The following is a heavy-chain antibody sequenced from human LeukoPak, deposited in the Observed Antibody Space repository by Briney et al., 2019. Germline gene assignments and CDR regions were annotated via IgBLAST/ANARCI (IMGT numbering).Heavy chain of an antibody. CDR2: IGGGGEST. CDR3: AKVLSGSQDY. CDR1: GFTFSSYA. V-gene: IGHV3-23*01. J-gene: IGHJ4*02. Sequence: GGSLRLSCAASGFTFSSYAMSWVRQAPGRGLEWVSTIGGGGESTYYADSVKGRFTSSRDNSKNTVYLQMNNLRAEDTAVYYCAKVLSGSQDYWGQGTLVTVFS. D-gene: IGHD1-26*01.